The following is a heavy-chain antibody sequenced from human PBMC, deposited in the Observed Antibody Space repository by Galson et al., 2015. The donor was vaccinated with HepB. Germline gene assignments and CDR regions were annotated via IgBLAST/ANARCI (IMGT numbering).Heavy chain of an antibody. CDR3: AGGSYWES. J-gene: IGHJ5*02. CDR1: GFTLSRSW. D-gene: IGHD1-26*01. V-gene: IGHV3-74*01. CDR2: INPDGSK. Sequence: SLRLSCAASGFTLSRSWMSWVRQAPGKGLVCVSHINPDGSKNYADSVKGRFTISRDNAKNTLYLQMNSLRVEDTALYYCAGGSYWESWGQGTLDTVSS.